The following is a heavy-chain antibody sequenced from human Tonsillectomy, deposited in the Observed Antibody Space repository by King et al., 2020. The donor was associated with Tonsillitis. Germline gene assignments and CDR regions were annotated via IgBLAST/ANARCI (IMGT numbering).Heavy chain of an antibody. D-gene: IGHD6-6*01. CDR2: IYSGGGT. Sequence: VQLVESGGGLIQPGGSLRLSCAASGFTVSSNYMSWVRQAPGKGLEWVSIIYSGGGTNYADSVKGRFTISRDNSKNTLYLQMNSLRAEDTAVYYCARDHSSSLGYGMDVWGQGTTVTVSS. CDR3: ARDHSSSLGYGMDV. CDR1: GFTVSSNY. J-gene: IGHJ6*02. V-gene: IGHV3-53*01.